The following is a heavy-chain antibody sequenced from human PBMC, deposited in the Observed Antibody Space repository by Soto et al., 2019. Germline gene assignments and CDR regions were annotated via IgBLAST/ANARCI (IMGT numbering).Heavy chain of an antibody. J-gene: IGHJ4*02. V-gene: IGHV3-9*01. CDR2: INWNSGNI. CDR3: AKGTKYCSSGVCSVFDY. CDR1: GFSFDEYA. Sequence: EVQVAESGGGSVQPGRSLRLSCEASGFSFDEYAMHWVRQVPGKGLEWVSSINWNSGNIGYADSVRGRFTISRDNAKNSLYRQMNSLRPEDTAFYYCAKGTKYCSSGVCSVFDYWGQGTLVTVSS. D-gene: IGHD2-8*01.